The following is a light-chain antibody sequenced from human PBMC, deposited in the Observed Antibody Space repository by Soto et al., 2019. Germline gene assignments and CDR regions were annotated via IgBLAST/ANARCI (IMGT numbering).Light chain of an antibody. CDR1: QGITNW. CDR3: QQANSFPLT. Sequence: DIKMYQSPATLSAHEGDRVTITCRASQGITNWLAWYQQKPGKAPKLLIYAASGLPSGVPSRFSGSGSGTDFTLTISSLQPEDFATYYCQQANSFPLTFGGRTKVDVK. V-gene: IGKV1-12*01. CDR2: AAS. J-gene: IGKJ4*01.